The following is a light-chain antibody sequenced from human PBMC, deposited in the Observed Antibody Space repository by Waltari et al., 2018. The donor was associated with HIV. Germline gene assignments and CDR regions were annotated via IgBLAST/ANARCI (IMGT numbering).Light chain of an antibody. V-gene: IGKV4-1*01. Sequence: IVMTQSPESLAVSLGERATINCKSSQSLLYRSDYGNYLAWYQQKPGQPPKFLFSCASARESGVPGRFSGSGSGTNFTLTIRSLQAEDFAVYYCQQYSTFPWTFGQGTKVEIK. CDR2: CAS. CDR3: QQYSTFPWT. CDR1: QSLLYRSDYGNY. J-gene: IGKJ1*01.